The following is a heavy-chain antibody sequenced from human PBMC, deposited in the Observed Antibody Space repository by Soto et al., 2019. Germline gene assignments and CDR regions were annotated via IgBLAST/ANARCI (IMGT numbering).Heavy chain of an antibody. CDR3: AIAARRDDAFDI. CDR2: IYSGGST. CDR1: GFTVSSNY. V-gene: IGHV3-53*02. D-gene: IGHD6-6*01. J-gene: IGHJ3*02. Sequence: EVQLVETGGGLIQPGGSLRLSCAASGFTVSSNYMSWVRQAPGKGLEWVSVIYSGGSTYYADSVKGRFTISRDNSKNTLYLQMISLRAEDTAVYYCAIAARRDDAFDIWGQGTMVTVSS.